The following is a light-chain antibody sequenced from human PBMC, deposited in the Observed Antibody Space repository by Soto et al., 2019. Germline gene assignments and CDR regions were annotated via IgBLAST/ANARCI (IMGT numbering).Light chain of an antibody. J-gene: IGKJ1*01. CDR3: QQYTNWPKT. CDR2: GAS. Sequence: EIVMTQSPATLSVSPGESATLSCRASQSVSRKLAWYQQEPGQAPRLLIYGASTRATGIPERFSGSGSGTEFTLTISSLQSEDFAVYYCQQYTNWPKTFGQGTKVDIK. CDR1: QSVSRK. V-gene: IGKV3D-15*01.